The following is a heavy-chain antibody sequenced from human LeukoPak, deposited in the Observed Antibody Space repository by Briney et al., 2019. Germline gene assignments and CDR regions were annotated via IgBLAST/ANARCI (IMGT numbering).Heavy chain of an antibody. CDR1: GGSISSSSYY. Sequence: SETLSLTCTVSGGSISSSSYYWGWIRQPPGKGLEWIGSIFYSGRTYYNLSLKSRVTISVDTSKNQFSLKLSSVTAADTAVYYCARHEVYYGDRGYFDHWGQGTLGTVSS. J-gene: IGHJ4*02. CDR2: IFYSGRT. CDR3: ARHEVYYGDRGYFDH. D-gene: IGHD4-17*01. V-gene: IGHV4-39*01.